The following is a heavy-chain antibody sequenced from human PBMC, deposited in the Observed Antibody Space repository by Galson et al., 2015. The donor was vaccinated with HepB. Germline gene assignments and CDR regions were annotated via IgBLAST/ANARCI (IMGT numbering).Heavy chain of an antibody. Sequence: SLRLSCAASGFTFSSYGMNWVRQAPGKGLEWVSGISGSGGSTYYADYVKGRFIISRDNSKNTVYLQMNSLRAEDTAIYYCAKDVSWIRGPFDYWGQGTLVTVSS. J-gene: IGHJ4*02. CDR1: GFTFSSYG. D-gene: IGHD2-2*03. CDR2: ISGSGGST. CDR3: AKDVSWIRGPFDY. V-gene: IGHV3-23*01.